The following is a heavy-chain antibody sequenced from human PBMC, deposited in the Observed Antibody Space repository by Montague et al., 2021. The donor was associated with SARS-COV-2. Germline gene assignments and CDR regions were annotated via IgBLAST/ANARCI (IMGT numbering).Heavy chain of an antibody. CDR1: GGSISSPDRC. V-gene: IGHV4-39*01. D-gene: IGHD2-2*01. CDR3: ARQLPSYCSTSKCYPYYFDV. Sequence: SETLSLTCTVSGGSISSPDRCWGWLRQCPGKELEWIGSISYATSNYSNPYRRGRVSFSMDKSQNHFSLSLVSVADTDTAVYFCARQLPSYCSTSKCYPYYFDVWGQGALVTVSS. J-gene: IGHJ4*02. CDR2: ISYATSN.